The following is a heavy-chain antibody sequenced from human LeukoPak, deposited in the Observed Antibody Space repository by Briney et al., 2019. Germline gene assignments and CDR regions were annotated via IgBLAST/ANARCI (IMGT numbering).Heavy chain of an antibody. D-gene: IGHD5-24*01. CDR1: GGTFSSYA. CDR3: ATRDGYNQHFDY. CDR2: IIPILGIA. V-gene: IGHV1-69*04. J-gene: IGHJ4*02. Sequence: GASVKVSCKASGGTFSSYAISWVRQAPGQGLEWMGRIIPILGIANYAQKFQGRVTITADKSTSTAYMELSSLRSEDTAVYHCATRDGYNQHFDYWGQGTLVTVSS.